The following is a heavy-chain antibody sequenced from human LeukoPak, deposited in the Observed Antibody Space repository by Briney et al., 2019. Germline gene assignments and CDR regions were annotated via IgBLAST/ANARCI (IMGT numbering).Heavy chain of an antibody. D-gene: IGHD3-10*01. CDR1: GFTFSSYG. V-gene: IGHV3-30*03. J-gene: IGHJ3*02. CDR3: ARDIPYGAFDI. Sequence: GGSLRLSCAASGFTFSSYGMHWVRQVPGKGLEWVAVISYDGSHKYYADSVKGRFTISRDNSKNTLYLQMNSLRAEDTAVYYCARDIPYGAFDIWGQGTMVTVSS. CDR2: ISYDGSHK.